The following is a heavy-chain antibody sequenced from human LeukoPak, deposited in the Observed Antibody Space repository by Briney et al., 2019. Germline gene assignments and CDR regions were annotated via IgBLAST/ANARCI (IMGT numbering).Heavy chain of an antibody. CDR3: ARLSGYGGYYFDY. Sequence: PSETLSLTCAVYGGSFSGYYWSWIRQPPGKGLEWIGEINHSGNTNYNPSLKSRVTISVDTSKNQFSLKLSSVTAADTAVYYCARLSGYGGYYFDYWGQGTLVTVSS. CDR2: INHSGNT. V-gene: IGHV4-34*01. CDR1: GGSFSGYY. J-gene: IGHJ4*02. D-gene: IGHD3-22*01.